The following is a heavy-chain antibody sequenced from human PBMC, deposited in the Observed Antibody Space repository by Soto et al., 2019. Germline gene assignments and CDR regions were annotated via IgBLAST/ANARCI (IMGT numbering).Heavy chain of an antibody. CDR1: GYTFPNYG. V-gene: IGHV1-18*01. CDR2: ISAYKANI. CDR3: ARDLDGSGAYYTDF. Sequence: QVQLVQSGAEVKKPGASVKVSCKASGYTFPNYGITWVRQAPGQGLEWMGWISAYKANIKYAQKFQGRVTLTTDTSTSTAYMELRSLRSDDTANYYCARDLDGSGAYYTDFWGQGTLVTVSS. D-gene: IGHD3-10*01. J-gene: IGHJ4*02.